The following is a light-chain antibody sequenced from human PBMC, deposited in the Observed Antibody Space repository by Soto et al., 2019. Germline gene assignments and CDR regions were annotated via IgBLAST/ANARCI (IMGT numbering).Light chain of an antibody. CDR2: DAS. Sequence: DIQMTQSPSLLSASVGDKVTITCRATESVSKWLAWYQEKPGNPPRPLIYDASTLESGVPSRFSGSGSGTEFTLTISSLQPDDFATYYCQHYNSYSEAFGQGTKVDI. CDR1: ESVSKW. CDR3: QHYNSYSEA. J-gene: IGKJ1*01. V-gene: IGKV1-5*01.